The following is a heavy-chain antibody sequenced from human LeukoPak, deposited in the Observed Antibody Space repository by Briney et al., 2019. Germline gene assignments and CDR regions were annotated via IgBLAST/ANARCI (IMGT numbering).Heavy chain of an antibody. Sequence: GGSLRLSCAASGFTFSSYGMHWVRQAPGKGLEWVAVIWYDGSNKYYADSVKGRFTISRDNSKNTLYLQMNSLRAEDTAVYYCARDPFTMVRGVMLDYWGRGTLVTVSS. CDR2: IWYDGSNK. J-gene: IGHJ4*02. D-gene: IGHD3-10*01. V-gene: IGHV3-33*01. CDR3: ARDPFTMVRGVMLDY. CDR1: GFTFSSYG.